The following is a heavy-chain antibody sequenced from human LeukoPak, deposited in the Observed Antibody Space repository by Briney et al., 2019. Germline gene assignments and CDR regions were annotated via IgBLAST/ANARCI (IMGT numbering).Heavy chain of an antibody. CDR3: ATQAAAINY. CDR2: IYYSGST. D-gene: IGHD2-2*02. Sequence: PSETLSLTCTVSGGSISSYYCSWIRQPPGQGLEWIGYIYYSGSTNYNPSLKSRVTISVDTSKNQFSLKLSSVAAADTAVYYCATQAAAINYWGQGTLVTASS. V-gene: IGHV4-59*01. J-gene: IGHJ4*02. CDR1: GGSISSYY.